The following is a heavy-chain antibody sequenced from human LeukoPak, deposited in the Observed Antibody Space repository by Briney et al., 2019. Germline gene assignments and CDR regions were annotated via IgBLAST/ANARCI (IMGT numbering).Heavy chain of an antibody. CDR1: GDSITNIISY. J-gene: IGHJ4*02. D-gene: IGHD3-3*01. V-gene: IGHV4-39*01. Sequence: PSETLSLTCAVSGDSITNIISYWVWIRQAPGEGLEWMGTISYSGKTYYNPSFRSRITISVDTSKSQFSLNLTSVTAAAAALFYCARHRGSPFSSGYYFDVWGPGTRVTVSS. CDR3: ARHRGSPFSSGYYFDV. CDR2: ISYSGKT.